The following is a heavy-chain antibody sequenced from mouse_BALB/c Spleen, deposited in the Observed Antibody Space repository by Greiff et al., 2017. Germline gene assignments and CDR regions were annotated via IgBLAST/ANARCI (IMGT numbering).Heavy chain of an antibody. V-gene: IGHV5-17*02. D-gene: IGHD1-1*01. CDR3: ARSHYYGSSSFAY. CDR1: GFTFSDYG. Sequence: EVQRVESGGGLVQPGGSRKLSCAASGFTFSDYGMAWVRQAPGKGPEWVAFISSGSSTIYYADTVKGRFTISRDNPKNTLFLQMTSLRSEDTAMYCCARSHYYGSSSFAYWGQGTLVTVSA. J-gene: IGHJ3*01. CDR2: ISSGSSTI.